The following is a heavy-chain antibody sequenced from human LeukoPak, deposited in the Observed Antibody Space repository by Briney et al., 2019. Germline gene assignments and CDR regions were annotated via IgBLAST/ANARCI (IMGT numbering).Heavy chain of an antibody. CDR3: ARDVPITIFGVVKRKNWFDP. V-gene: IGHV4-39*07. CDR2: IYYSGST. CDR1: GGSISSSSSY. Sequence: SETLSLTCTVSGGSISSSSSYWGWIRQPPGKGLEWIGSIYYSGSTYYNPSLKSRVTISVDTSKNQFSLKLSSVTAADTAVYYCARDVPITIFGVVKRKNWFDPWGQGTLVTVSS. J-gene: IGHJ5*02. D-gene: IGHD3-3*01.